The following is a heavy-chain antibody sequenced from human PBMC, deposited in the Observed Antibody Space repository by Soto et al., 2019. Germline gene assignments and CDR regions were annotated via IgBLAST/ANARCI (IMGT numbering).Heavy chain of an antibody. CDR2: INPNSGGT. Sequence: GASVKVSCKSSGYPFTGYYIHWVRQAPGQGLEWMGWINPNSGGTNYAQKFQGWVTMTRDTSISTAYMELSRLRSDDTAVYYCAKSPGGVVTAMYYFDYWGQGTLVTVSS. CDR3: AKSPGGVVTAMYYFDY. V-gene: IGHV1-2*04. J-gene: IGHJ4*02. CDR1: GYPFTGYY. D-gene: IGHD2-21*02.